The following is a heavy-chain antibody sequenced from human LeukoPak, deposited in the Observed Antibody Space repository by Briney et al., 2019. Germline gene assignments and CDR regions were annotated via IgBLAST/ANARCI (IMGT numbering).Heavy chain of an antibody. CDR1: GGSISSYY. J-gene: IGHJ2*01. V-gene: IGHV4-59*08. D-gene: IGHD1-26*01. CDR3: ARHAVGWYFDL. CDR2: IYNSGST. Sequence: PSETLSLTCTVSGGSISSYYWSWIRQPPGKGLEWIGFIYNSGSTDYNPSLKSRVTISMDTSKNQFSLNLNSVTAADTAVYYCARHAVGWYFDLWGRGTLVTVSS.